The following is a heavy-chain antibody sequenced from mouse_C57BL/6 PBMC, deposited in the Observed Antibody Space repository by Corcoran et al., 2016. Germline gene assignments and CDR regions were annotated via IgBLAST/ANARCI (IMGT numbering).Heavy chain of an antibody. CDR2: INPYNGGT. Sequence: EVQLQQSGPVLVKPGASVKLSCKASGYTFTDYYMNWVKQSHGKSLEWIGVINPYNGGTSYNQKFKGKATLTVDKSSSTAYMELNSLTSEDSAVYYCARRHYYGTNAMDYWGQGTSVTVSS. CDR3: ARRHYYGTNAMDY. CDR1: GYTFTDYY. D-gene: IGHD1-1*01. V-gene: IGHV1-19*01. J-gene: IGHJ4*01.